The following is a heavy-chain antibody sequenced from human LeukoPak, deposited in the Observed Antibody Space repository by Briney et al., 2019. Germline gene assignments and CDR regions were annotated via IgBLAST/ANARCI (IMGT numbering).Heavy chain of an antibody. CDR2: IKSKTDGGTT. J-gene: IGHJ4*02. D-gene: IGHD3-22*01. V-gene: IGHV3-15*07. CDR1: GFTFSNAW. Sequence: GGSLRLSCAASGFTFSNAWMNWVRQAPGKGLEWVGRIKSKTDGGTTDYAAPVKGRFTISRDDSKNTLYLQMNSLKTEDTAVYYCTTDGTVSYDSSGYYPFTFDYWGQGTLVTVSS. CDR3: TTDGTVSYDSSGYYPFTFDY.